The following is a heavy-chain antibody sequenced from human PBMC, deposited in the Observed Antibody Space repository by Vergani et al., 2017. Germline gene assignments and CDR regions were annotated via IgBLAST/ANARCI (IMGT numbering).Heavy chain of an antibody. J-gene: IGHJ5*02. V-gene: IGHV4-59*02. Sequence: QAQLQESGPGLVTPSETLSLTCHVFGVSVTDYNCNWIRQAPGKGLEWIGSLSTTGGATHASHNPSLKSRVSLSVDPSKSRFSLRLTSVTAADSAIYYWAGDTHSWQRADRWGQGLLVSVSS. CDR1: GVSVTDYN. CDR2: LSTTGGA. CDR3: AGDTHSWQRADR. D-gene: IGHD6-13*01.